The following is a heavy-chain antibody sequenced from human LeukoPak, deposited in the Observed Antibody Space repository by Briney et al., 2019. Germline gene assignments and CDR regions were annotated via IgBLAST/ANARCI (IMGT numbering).Heavy chain of an antibody. CDR1: GFNFDEYP. CDR3: AKFYGSGTYYNNYFDY. Sequence: GGSLRLSCAASGFNFDEYPMHWVRQAPGKGLEWVAAINGNGGSTDYADSVKGRCTISRDNNKNSLFLQMNSLRPEDTALYYCAKFYGSGTYYNNYFDYWGQGTLVTVSS. D-gene: IGHD3-10*01. J-gene: IGHJ4*02. V-gene: IGHV3-43*02. CDR2: INGNGGST.